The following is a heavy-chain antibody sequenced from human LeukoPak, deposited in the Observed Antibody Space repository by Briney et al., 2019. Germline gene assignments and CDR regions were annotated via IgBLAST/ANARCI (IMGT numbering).Heavy chain of an antibody. CDR2: IWYDGSNK. V-gene: IGHV3-33*01. J-gene: IGHJ4*02. Sequence: TGGSLRLPCAASGFTFSSYGVHWVRQAPGKGLEWVVGIWYDGSNKYYADSVKGRFTISRDNSKNTLYLQMNSLRPEDTAVYYCARGYSFGQYCDSWGQGTLVTVSA. CDR1: GFTFSSYG. CDR3: ARGYSFGQYCDS. D-gene: IGHD5-18*01.